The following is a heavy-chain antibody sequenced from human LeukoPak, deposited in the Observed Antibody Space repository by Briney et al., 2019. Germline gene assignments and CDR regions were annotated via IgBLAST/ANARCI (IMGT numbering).Heavy chain of an antibody. Sequence: SETLSLTCTVSGGPISTYSWSWIRQPARKGLEWIGRMYTSGSTNYNPSLKSRVTMSVDTSKNHFSLKLSSVTAADTAVYFCARDSGSSWYDWFDPWGQGTLVTVSS. D-gene: IGHD6-13*01. CDR1: GGPISTYS. V-gene: IGHV4-4*07. CDR3: ARDSGSSWYDWFDP. J-gene: IGHJ5*02. CDR2: MYTSGST.